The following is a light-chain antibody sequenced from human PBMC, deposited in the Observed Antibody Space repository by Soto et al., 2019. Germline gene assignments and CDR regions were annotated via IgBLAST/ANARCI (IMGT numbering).Light chain of an antibody. CDR1: SSNIGNNY. CDR2: ENN. Sequence: QSALTQPPSVSAAPGQKVTISCSGSSSNIGNNYVSWYQQLPGTAPKLLIFENNKRPSGIPDRFSGSKSGTSATLGITGLQTGDEANYYCGTWDSSLRAPYVFGTGTKVTVL. J-gene: IGLJ1*01. CDR3: GTWDSSLRAPYV. V-gene: IGLV1-51*02.